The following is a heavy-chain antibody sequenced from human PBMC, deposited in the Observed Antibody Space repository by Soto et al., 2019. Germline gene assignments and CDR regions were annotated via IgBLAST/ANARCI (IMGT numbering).Heavy chain of an antibody. J-gene: IGHJ6*02. Sequence: ASVNVSCKASGYTFTSYYMHWVRQAPGQGLEWMGWISAYNGNTNYAQKLQGRVTMTTDTSTSTAYMELRSLRSDDTAVYYCARLVWFGELYVYYYGMDVWGQGTTVTVSS. V-gene: IGHV1-18*04. CDR2: ISAYNGNT. D-gene: IGHD3-10*01. CDR3: ARLVWFGELYVYYYGMDV. CDR1: GYTFTSYY.